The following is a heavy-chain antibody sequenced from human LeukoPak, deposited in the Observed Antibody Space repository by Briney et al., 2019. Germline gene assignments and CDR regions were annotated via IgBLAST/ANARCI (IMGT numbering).Heavy chain of an antibody. J-gene: IGHJ4*02. CDR3: ATQAGYYDSGISDH. CDR1: GFRFSLYE. Sequence: GGPLRLSCAASGFRFSLYEMNWARQAPGKGLEWVAYISSSSSAIYYADSVKGRFTISRDNAKNSLYLQTNSLRAEDTAIYYCATQAGYYDSGISDHWGQGTLVTVSS. V-gene: IGHV3-48*03. CDR2: ISSSSSAI. D-gene: IGHD3-10*01.